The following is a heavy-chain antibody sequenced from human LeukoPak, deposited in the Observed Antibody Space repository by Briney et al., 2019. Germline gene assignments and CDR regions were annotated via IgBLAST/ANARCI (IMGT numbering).Heavy chain of an antibody. D-gene: IGHD6-6*01. CDR2: MNPNSGNT. CDR1: GYTFASYD. J-gene: IGHJ6*03. CDR3: ARSTDSSAPYYYYHMDV. V-gene: IGHV1-8*01. Sequence: GASVKVSCKASGYTFASYDINWVRQATGHRLEWRGWMNPNSGNTGYAQKFQGSVTMTRHTSINTAYMELSNLRSEDTAVYYCARSTDSSAPYYYYHMDVWGEGTTVTVSS.